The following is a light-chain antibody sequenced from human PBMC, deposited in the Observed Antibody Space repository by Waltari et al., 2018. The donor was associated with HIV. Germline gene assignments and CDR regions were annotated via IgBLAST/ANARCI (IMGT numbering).Light chain of an antibody. CDR2: EDS. Sequence: FILTQSHSVSESPGKTVTISCTRSSGGIVSTYIQWYQQRPGRSPDTVIYEDSQRPSGVPNRFSGSVDSSSNSASLTISGLKTEDEADYFCQSYDGTTVVFGGGTRLTVL. V-gene: IGLV6-57*01. CDR3: QSYDGTTVV. J-gene: IGLJ2*01. CDR1: SGGIVSTY.